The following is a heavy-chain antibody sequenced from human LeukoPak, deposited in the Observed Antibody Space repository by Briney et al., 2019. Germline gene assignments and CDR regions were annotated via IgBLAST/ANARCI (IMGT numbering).Heavy chain of an antibody. D-gene: IGHD6-19*01. CDR3: ARDDSSGVAFVY. Sequence: PGGSLRLSCAASGFSFNSYWMSWVRQAPGKGLEWVANIDQGGSEKHYVDSVKGRFTISRDNAKNSLFLQMNSLRGDDTAVYYCARDDSSGVAFVYWGQGTLVTVSS. CDR2: IDQGGSEK. J-gene: IGHJ4*02. V-gene: IGHV3-7*01. CDR1: GFSFNSYW.